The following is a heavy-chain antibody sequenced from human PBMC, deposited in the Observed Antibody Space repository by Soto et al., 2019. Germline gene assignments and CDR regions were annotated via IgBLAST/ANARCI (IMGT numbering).Heavy chain of an antibody. Sequence: VESLKISCKGSGDSFSNYWIAWVRQMPGKGLEWMGIIYPGDSDRRYSPSFQVQVTISADTSINTVYLQWSSLKASETAMYYCAAHPNYFWSGYLSRGWSDPWGQGTLVSVS. CDR2: IYPGDSDR. J-gene: IGHJ5*02. CDR1: GDSFSNYW. V-gene: IGHV5-51*01. D-gene: IGHD3-3*01. CDR3: AAHPNYFWSGYLSRGWSDP.